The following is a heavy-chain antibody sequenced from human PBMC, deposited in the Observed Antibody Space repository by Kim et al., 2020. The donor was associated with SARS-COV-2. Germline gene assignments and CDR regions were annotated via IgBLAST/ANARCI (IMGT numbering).Heavy chain of an antibody. CDR3: AKEYSGSYYSLDY. J-gene: IGHJ4*02. D-gene: IGHD1-26*01. CDR1: GFTFSSYG. CDR2: ISYDGSNK. V-gene: IGHV3-30*18. Sequence: GGSLRLSCAASGFTFSSYGMHWVRQAPGKGLEWVAVISYDGSNKYYADSVKGRFTISRDTSKNTLYLQMNSLRAEDTAVYYCAKEYSGSYYSLDYWGQGTLVTVSS.